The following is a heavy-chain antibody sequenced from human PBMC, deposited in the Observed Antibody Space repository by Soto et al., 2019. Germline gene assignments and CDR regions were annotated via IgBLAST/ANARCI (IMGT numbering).Heavy chain of an antibody. CDR3: VSQRTSVLTQAYFDY. CDR2: VYYRGRS. J-gene: IGHJ4*02. Sequence: SETLSLTCTVSGGSVSNSNYYWGWICQSPGKGLEWIGSVYYRGRSYSKSSVKSRVTISVDTSKNQFSLNLNSVTASDTAVYFCVSQRTSVLTQAYFDYWGPGALVTVSS. CDR1: GGSVSNSNYY. D-gene: IGHD2-8*01. V-gene: IGHV4-39*01.